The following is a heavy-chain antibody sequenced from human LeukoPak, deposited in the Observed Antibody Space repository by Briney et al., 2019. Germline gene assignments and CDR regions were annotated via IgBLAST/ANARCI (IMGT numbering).Heavy chain of an antibody. D-gene: IGHD2-15*01. CDR2: ISSRSRDV. CDR3: ARKSLVVGTNAFDI. Sequence: GGSLRLSCAASGFIFSSYNMNWVRQAPGKGLEWVSSISSRSRDVYYADSVKGRFTISRDNTKSSLFLQMNSLRPDDTAVYYCARKSLVVGTNAFDIWGQGTMVTVSS. V-gene: IGHV3-21*06. CDR1: GFIFSSYN. J-gene: IGHJ3*02.